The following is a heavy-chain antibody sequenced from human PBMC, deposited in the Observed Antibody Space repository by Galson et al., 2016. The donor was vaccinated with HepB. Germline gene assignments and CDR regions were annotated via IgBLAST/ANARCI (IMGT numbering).Heavy chain of an antibody. CDR1: GYSFTRYW. V-gene: IGHV5-51*01. D-gene: IGHD6-13*01. J-gene: IGHJ6*02. CDR2: IYPGDSDT. CDR3: ARQTAAGTIDYYYYGMDV. Sequence: QSGAEVKKPGESLKISCKGSGYSFTRYWIGWVRPMPGKGLEWMGNIYPGDSDTRYSPSFQGQVTISADKSISTAYLQWSSLKASDTAMYYCARQTAAGTIDYYYYGMDVWGQGTTVTVSS.